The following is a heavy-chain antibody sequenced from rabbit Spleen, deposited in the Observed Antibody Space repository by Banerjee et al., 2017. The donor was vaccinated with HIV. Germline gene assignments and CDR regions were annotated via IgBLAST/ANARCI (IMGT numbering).Heavy chain of an antibody. V-gene: IGHV1S45*01. Sequence: QEQLEESGGDLVQPGASLTLTCTASGFDFSNYNFMCWVRQAPGKGLEWIGCTGTGSGSTYYASWAKGRFTISKTSSTTVTLQMTSLTAADTATYFCVRDQAGDGDYGPYYLNLWGPGTLVTVS. CDR2: TGTGSGST. CDR1: GFDFSNYNF. CDR3: VRDQAGDGDYGPYYLNL. D-gene: IGHD2-1*01. J-gene: IGHJ4*01.